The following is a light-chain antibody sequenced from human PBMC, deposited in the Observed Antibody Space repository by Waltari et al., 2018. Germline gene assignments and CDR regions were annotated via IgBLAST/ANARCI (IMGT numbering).Light chain of an antibody. J-gene: IGLJ3*02. V-gene: IGLV1-47*01. Sequence: QSVLTQPPSASGTPGQKVTISCSGGRSNVGSNYVNWYQHFPGSAPKLLFYRDNQPHSGVPARFSVSKSGTSASLSISDLRPEDEADYYCASWDFRLTVWVFGGGSRLTVL. CDR1: RSNVGSNY. CDR3: ASWDFRLTVWV. CDR2: RDN.